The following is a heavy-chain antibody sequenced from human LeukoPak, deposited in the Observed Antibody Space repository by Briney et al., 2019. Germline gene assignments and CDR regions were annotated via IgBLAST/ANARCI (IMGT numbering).Heavy chain of an antibody. CDR1: GFIFSSYG. D-gene: IGHD3-3*01. CDR3: AREDYDFWTGYFRFRGATRFDP. Sequence: PGGSLRLSCAASGFIFSSYGMHWVRQAPGKGLEYVSAISSNGGSTYYANSVKGRFTISRDNSKNTLYLQMGSLRAEDTAVYYCAREDYDFWTGYFRFRGATRFDPWGQGTLVTVSS. CDR2: ISSNGGST. V-gene: IGHV3-64*01. J-gene: IGHJ5*02.